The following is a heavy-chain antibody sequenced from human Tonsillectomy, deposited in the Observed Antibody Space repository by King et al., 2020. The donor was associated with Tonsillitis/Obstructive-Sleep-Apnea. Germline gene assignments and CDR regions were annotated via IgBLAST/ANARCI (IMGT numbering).Heavy chain of an antibody. CDR3: ARGFGGSGSLPTFSSWFDP. CDR1: GGCWRGEE. Sequence: QGKRKKGGEGRGKKWERRVRSGEGEGGCWRGEEGRGRRKRRGKGGEGRGERKKRGRTKDKTARKSRVTISVDTSKNQFSLKLSSVTAADTAVYYCARGFGGSGSLPTFSSWFDPWGQGTLVTFSS. J-gene: IGHJ5*02. V-gene: IGHV4-34*01. CDR2: RKKRGRT. D-gene: IGHD3-10*01.